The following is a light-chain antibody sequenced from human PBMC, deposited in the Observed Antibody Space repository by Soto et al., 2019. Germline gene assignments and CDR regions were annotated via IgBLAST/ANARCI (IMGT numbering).Light chain of an antibody. CDR2: LGS. CDR1: QSLLHSNGDNY. J-gene: IGKJ2*01. Sequence: DIVMTQSTLSLPVTPGEPASISCRSSQSLLHSNGDNYLDWYLQKPGQSPQLLIYLGSNRDSGVPARFSVKGSGTDYKLNTSRVEAVDVLVYYCMQALPSPTTFDQGNNVVIK. CDR3: MQALPSPTT. V-gene: IGKV2-28*01.